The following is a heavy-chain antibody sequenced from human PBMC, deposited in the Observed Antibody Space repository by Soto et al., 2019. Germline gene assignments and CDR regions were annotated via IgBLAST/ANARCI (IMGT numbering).Heavy chain of an antibody. CDR2: ISTYTGNT. CDR1: GYTFTNYD. D-gene: IGHD3-10*01. Sequence: QVHLVQSGAEVKKPGASVKVSCKASGYTFTNYDINWVRQAPGQGLEWMGWISTYTGNTNYAQKLQGRVTMTTDTSTSTADKERRSLRSDDTAGYYCARGYYYGSGRPTPGGMDVWGQGTAVTVSS. V-gene: IGHV1-18*01. CDR3: ARGYYYGSGRPTPGGMDV. J-gene: IGHJ6*02.